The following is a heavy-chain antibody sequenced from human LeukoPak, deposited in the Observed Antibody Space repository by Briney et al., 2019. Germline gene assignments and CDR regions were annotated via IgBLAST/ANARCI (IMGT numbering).Heavy chain of an antibody. CDR1: GFTFSSYA. CDR2: ISYDGRNK. Sequence: GRSLRLSCATSGFTFSSYAMHWVRQAPGKGLEWVAIISYDGRNKYFADSVKGRFAISRDNSKNTLYLQMNSLRAEDTAVYYCAREGGDTLVFDYWGQGTLVTVSS. D-gene: IGHD2-21*01. CDR3: AREGGDTLVFDY. J-gene: IGHJ4*02. V-gene: IGHV3-30*01.